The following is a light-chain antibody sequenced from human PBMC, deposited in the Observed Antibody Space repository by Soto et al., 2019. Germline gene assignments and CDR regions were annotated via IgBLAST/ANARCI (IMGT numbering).Light chain of an antibody. CDR3: MQSKQFPLT. V-gene: IGKV2-24*01. J-gene: IGKJ4*01. Sequence: EIVMTQTPLSSPVTLGQPASISCRSSQRLVHGDGNTYLRWLHLGPGQPPRLLIYKISNRFSGVADRFTGSGAGTDFPLKISRVEAENVGTYYCMQSKQFPLTLGGGTNVDIK. CDR1: QRLVHGDGNTY. CDR2: KIS.